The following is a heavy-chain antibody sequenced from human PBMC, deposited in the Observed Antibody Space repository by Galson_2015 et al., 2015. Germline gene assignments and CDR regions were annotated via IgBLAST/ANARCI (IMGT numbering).Heavy chain of an antibody. J-gene: IGHJ4*02. V-gene: IGHV3-30-3*01. CDR2: ISYDGSKK. Sequence: SLRLSCAASGFTFSAYAMHWVRQAPGKGLEWVAVISYDGSKKYYADSVKGRFTISRDNSKNTLYLQMNSLRAEDTAVYYCARDPQDNSGWSCYFDCWGQGTLVTVSS. CDR1: GFTFSAYA. CDR3: ARDPQDNSGWSCYFDC. D-gene: IGHD6-19*01.